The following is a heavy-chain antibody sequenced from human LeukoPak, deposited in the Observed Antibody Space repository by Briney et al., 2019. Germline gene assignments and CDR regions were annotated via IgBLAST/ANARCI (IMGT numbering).Heavy chain of an antibody. V-gene: IGHV7-4-1*02. D-gene: IGHD6-13*01. Sequence: ASVKVSCKASGYTFTSYAMNWVRQAPGQGLEWVGWINTNTGNPTYAQGFTGRFVFSLDTSVSTAYLQISSLKAEDTAVYYCAREGGPVGIAAAGTRDWFDPWGQGTLVTVSS. CDR3: AREGGPVGIAAAGTRDWFDP. CDR2: INTNTGNP. CDR1: GYTFTSYA. J-gene: IGHJ5*02.